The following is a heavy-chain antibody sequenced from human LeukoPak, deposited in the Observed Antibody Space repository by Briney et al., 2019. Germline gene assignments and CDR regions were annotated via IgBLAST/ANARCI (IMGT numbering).Heavy chain of an antibody. CDR2: INGDESFT. J-gene: IGHJ4*02. V-gene: IGHV3-74*01. D-gene: IGHD2-21*02. Sequence: GGSLRLSCAASGFTFSSHWIHWVRQAPGKGLEWVSRINGDESFTSYADSVRGRFTISRDNAKNTVYLQMNSLRAEDTAVYYCARAVVVTASDYWGQGTLVTVSS. CDR3: ARAVVVTASDY. CDR1: GFTFSSHW.